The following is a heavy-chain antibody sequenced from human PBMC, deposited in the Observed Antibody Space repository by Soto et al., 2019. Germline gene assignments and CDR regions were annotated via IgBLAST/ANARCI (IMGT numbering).Heavy chain of an antibody. CDR2: INHSGST. CDR1: GGSFSGYY. CDR3: ARGWGRIFDY. D-gene: IGHD7-27*01. V-gene: IGHV4-34*01. Sequence: QVQLQQWGAGLLKPSETLSLTCAVYGGSFSGYYWNWIRQPPGKGLEWIGEINHSGSTNYNPSLKSRVTISVDTSKNQFSLKLSSVTAADTAVYYCARGWGRIFDYWGQGTLVTVS. J-gene: IGHJ4*02.